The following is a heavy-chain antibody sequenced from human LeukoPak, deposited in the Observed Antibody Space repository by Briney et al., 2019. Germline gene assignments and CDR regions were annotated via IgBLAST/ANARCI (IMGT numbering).Heavy chain of an antibody. CDR1: GGSFSGYY. J-gene: IGHJ4*02. V-gene: IGHV4-34*01. CDR2: INHSGST. D-gene: IGHD5-24*01. CDR3: ARGGDGYNWGYFDC. Sequence: SETLSLTCAVSGGSFSGYYWSWIRQPPGKGLEWIGEINHSGSTNYNPSLKSRVTISVDTSKNQFSLKLSSVTAADTAVYYCARGGDGYNWGYFDCWGQGTLVTVSS.